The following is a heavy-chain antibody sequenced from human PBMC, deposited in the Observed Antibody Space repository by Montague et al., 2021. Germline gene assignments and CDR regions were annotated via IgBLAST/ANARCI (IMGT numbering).Heavy chain of an antibody. V-gene: IGHV4-31*03. CDR3: ARGRLATGDFDF. J-gene: IGHJ4*02. Sequence: TLSLTCTVSGDSLSSVGYSWTRIRPHPGKGLEWIVYIYYSGSSYYNLSLKSRVTISGDTSKNHFSLRLTSVTAAAAAVYYCARGRLATGDFDFWGQGTLVTVSS. D-gene: IGHD6-13*01. CDR1: GDSLSSVGYS. CDR2: IYYSGSS.